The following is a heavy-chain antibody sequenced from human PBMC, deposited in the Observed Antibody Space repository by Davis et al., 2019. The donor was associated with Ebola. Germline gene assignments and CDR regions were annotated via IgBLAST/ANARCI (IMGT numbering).Heavy chain of an antibody. CDR2: INHSGST. CDR1: GGSFSGYY. D-gene: IGHD5-24*01. Sequence: GSLRLSCAVYGGSFSGYYWSWIRQPPGKGLEWIGEINHSGSTNYNPSLKSRVTISVDTSKNQFSLKLSSVTAADTAVYYCASYTKRWLQLGWFDPWGQGTLVTVSS. J-gene: IGHJ5*02. V-gene: IGHV4-34*01. CDR3: ASYTKRWLQLGWFDP.